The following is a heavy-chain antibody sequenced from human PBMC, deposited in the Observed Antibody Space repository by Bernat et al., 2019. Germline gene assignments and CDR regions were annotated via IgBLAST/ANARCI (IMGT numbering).Heavy chain of an antibody. J-gene: IGHJ4*02. CDR2: IRYDGSNK. V-gene: IGHV3-30*02. CDR3: AKVESHYYDSSGYYSDY. Sequence: QVQLVESGGGVVQPGRSLRLSCAASGFTFSSYGMHWVRQAPGKGLEWVAFIRYDGSNKYYADSVKGRFTISRDNSKNTLYLQMNSLRAEDTAVYYCAKVESHYYDSSGYYSDYWGQGTLVTVSS. CDR1: GFTFSSYG. D-gene: IGHD3-22*01.